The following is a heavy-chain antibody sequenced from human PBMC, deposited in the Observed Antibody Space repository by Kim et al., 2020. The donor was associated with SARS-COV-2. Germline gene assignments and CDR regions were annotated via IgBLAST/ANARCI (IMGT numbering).Heavy chain of an antibody. J-gene: IGHJ4*02. V-gene: IGHV3-74*01. CDR1: GFTFSNDW. D-gene: IGHD1-20*01. CDR2: INGDGSGT. Sequence: GGSLRLSCAASGFTFSNDWMHWVRQAPGKGLVWVSRINGDGSGTYHADSVQGRFTISRDNSKNTLYLQMNSLRAEDTAVYYCARVITYFDSWGQGSLVTVSS. CDR3: ARVITYFDS.